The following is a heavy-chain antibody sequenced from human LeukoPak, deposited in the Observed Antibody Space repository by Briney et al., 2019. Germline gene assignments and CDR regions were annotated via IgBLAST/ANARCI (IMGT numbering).Heavy chain of an antibody. J-gene: IGHJ4*02. CDR2: IDYSGNT. CDR3: ARTASMVTTVIDY. CDR1: GGSINGYY. D-gene: IGHD4-17*01. V-gene: IGHV4-59*12. Sequence: SETLSLTCTVSGGSINGYYWSWIRQPPGKGLEWIAYIDYSGNTDYNPSLKSRVTISIDTSKNQFSLKVRSVTAADSAIYYCARTASMVTTVIDYWGQGTLVTVS.